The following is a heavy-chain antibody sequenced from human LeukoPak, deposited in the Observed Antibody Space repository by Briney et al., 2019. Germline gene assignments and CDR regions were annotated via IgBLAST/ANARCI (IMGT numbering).Heavy chain of an antibody. V-gene: IGHV4-59*01. CDR1: GGSISSYY. CDR3: ARVGLTMVRGVIITDAFDI. J-gene: IGHJ3*02. CDR2: IYYSGST. Sequence: SETLSLTCTVPGGSISSYYWSWIRQPPGKGLEWIGYIYYSGSTNYNPSLKSRVTISVDTSKNQFSLKLSSVTAADTAVYYCARVGLTMVRGVIITDAFDIWGQGTMVTVSS. D-gene: IGHD3-10*01.